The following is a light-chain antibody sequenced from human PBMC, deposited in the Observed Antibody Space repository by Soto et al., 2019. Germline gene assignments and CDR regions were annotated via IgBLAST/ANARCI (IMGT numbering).Light chain of an antibody. J-gene: IGKJ4*01. CDR1: QSVSRN. V-gene: IGKV3-15*01. CDR3: QHYNSWPLT. Sequence: EIVMTQSPATLSVSPGERATLSCRASQSVSRNLAWYQQRPGQAPRLLISGASTRATGIAARFSGSGSGTEFTLTISSLQSEDFAVYYCQHYNSWPLTFGGGTKVDIK. CDR2: GAS.